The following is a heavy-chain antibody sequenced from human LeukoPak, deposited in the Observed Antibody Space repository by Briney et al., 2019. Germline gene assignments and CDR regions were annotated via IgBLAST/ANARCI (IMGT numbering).Heavy chain of an antibody. V-gene: IGHV4-39*01. CDR2: ISYRGTT. Sequence: SETLSLTCTVPGGSISSTSYYWGWIRQPPGKGLEWIGSISYRGTTYYNPSLKSRVTISVDTSKNQFSLKLSSVTAADTAVYYCARPRIKNILTGRSVYYFDYWGQGTLVTVSS. CDR1: GGSISSTSYY. J-gene: IGHJ4*02. CDR3: ARPRIKNILTGRSVYYFDY. D-gene: IGHD3-9*01.